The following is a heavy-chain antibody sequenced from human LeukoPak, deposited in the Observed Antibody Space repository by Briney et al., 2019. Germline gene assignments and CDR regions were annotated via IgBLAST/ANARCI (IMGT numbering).Heavy chain of an antibody. D-gene: IGHD2-15*01. CDR3: AKGAGVVVVAAKYGMDV. CDR2: ISGSGGST. V-gene: IGHV3-23*01. J-gene: IGHJ6*02. Sequence: GGSLRLSCAASGFTFSSYAMSWVRQAPGKGLEWVSAISGSGGSTYYADSVKGRFTISRDNSKNTLYLQMNSLRAEDTAVYYCAKGAGVVVVAAKYGMDVWGQGTTLTVSS. CDR1: GFTFSSYA.